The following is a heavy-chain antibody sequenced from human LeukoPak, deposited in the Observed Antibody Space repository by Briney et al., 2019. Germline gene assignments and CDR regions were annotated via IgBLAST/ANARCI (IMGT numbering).Heavy chain of an antibody. CDR3: AKDPVLRYFDWFLHIYYFDY. CDR1: GFTFSSYA. Sequence: GGSLRLSCAASGFTFSSYAMSWVRQAPGKGLEWVSAISGSGGSTYYADSVKARFTISRDNSKNTLYLQMNSLRAEDTAVYYCAKDPVLRYFDWFLHIYYFDYWGQGTLVTVSS. J-gene: IGHJ4*02. CDR2: ISGSGGST. D-gene: IGHD3-9*01. V-gene: IGHV3-23*01.